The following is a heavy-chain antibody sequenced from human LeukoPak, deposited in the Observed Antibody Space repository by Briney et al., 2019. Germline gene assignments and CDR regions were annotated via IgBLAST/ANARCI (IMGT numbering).Heavy chain of an antibody. CDR2: IYTSGST. CDR3: ELAYYDILTGYYHDY. Sequence: SETLSLTCTVSGGSISSGSYYWSWIRQPAGKGLEWIGRIYTSGSTNYNPSLKSRVTISVDTSKNQFSLKLSSVTAADTAVYYCELAYYDILTGYYHDYWGQGTLVTVSS. J-gene: IGHJ4*02. CDR1: GGSISSGSYY. V-gene: IGHV4-61*02. D-gene: IGHD3-9*01.